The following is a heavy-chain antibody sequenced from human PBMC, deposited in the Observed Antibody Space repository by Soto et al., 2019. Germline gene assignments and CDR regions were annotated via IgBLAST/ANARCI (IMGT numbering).Heavy chain of an antibody. CDR2: MNPKSGNT. CDR3: ARVHTVTTYFDV. Sequence: QVPLVQSGAEVKKPGASVRVSCQASGYPFTYYDINWVRQAPGQGLEWMGWMNPKSGNTGSAQRFQGRLTMTSNTSINTAYMDLTSLTSEDGATYYCARVHTVTTYFDVWGRGTPVTVSS. V-gene: IGHV1-8*01. CDR1: GYPFTYYD. J-gene: IGHJ2*01. D-gene: IGHD4-17*01.